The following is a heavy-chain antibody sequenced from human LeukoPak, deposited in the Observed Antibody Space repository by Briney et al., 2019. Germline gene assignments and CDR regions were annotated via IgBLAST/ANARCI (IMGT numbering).Heavy chain of an antibody. CDR2: INPNSGGT. CDR3: ARGYMAYYYDSAGY. Sequence: ASVKVSCKASGYTFTGYYMHWVRQAPGQGLEWMGRINPNSGGTNYAQKFQGRVTMTRDTSISTAYMELSRLRSDDTAVDYCARGYMAYYYDSAGYWGQGTLVIVSS. CDR1: GYTFTGYY. J-gene: IGHJ4*02. V-gene: IGHV1-2*06. D-gene: IGHD3-22*01.